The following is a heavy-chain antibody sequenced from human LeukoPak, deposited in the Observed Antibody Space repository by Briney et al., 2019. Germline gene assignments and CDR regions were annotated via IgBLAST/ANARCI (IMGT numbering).Heavy chain of an antibody. CDR3: ANLRRYDFWSGYYGH. J-gene: IGHJ4*02. CDR1: GGSISSYY. V-gene: IGHV4-59*01. Sequence: SETLSLTCTVSGGSISSYYWSWIRQPPGKGLEWIGYIYYSGSTNYNPSLTSRVTISVDTSKNQFSLKLSSVTAADTAVYYCANLRRYDFWSGYYGHWGQGTLVTVSS. D-gene: IGHD3-3*01. CDR2: IYYSGST.